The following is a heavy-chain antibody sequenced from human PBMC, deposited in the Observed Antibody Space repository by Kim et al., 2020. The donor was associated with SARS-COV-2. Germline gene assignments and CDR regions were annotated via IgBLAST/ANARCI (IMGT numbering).Heavy chain of an antibody. V-gene: IGHV3-66*01. D-gene: IGHD3-10*01. CDR2: IYSGGST. CDR3: ARGPAQVRGGIRKPFDY. CDR1: GFTVSSNY. J-gene: IGHJ4*02. Sequence: GGSLRLSCAASGFTVSSNYMSWVRQAPGKGLEWVSVIYSGGSTYYADSVKGRFTISRDNSKNTLYLQMNSLRAEDTAVYYCARGPAQVRGGIRKPFDYWGQGTLVTVSS.